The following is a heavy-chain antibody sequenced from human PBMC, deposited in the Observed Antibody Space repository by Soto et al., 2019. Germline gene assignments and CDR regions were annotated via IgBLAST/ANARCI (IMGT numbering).Heavy chain of an antibody. CDR3: ARVMLYSSASRNNCFDP. CDR2: INPNTGST. Sequence: QVQLVQSGAEVKKPGASVKVSCKASGYNFNGYFMHWVRQAPGEGLEWMGFINPNTGSTKYAQKFQGRVTMTRDTSISTAYMELSSLTSDDTAVYYCARVMLYSSASRNNCFDPWGQGTLVSVSS. CDR1: GYNFNGYF. V-gene: IGHV1-2*02. D-gene: IGHD6-6*01. J-gene: IGHJ5*02.